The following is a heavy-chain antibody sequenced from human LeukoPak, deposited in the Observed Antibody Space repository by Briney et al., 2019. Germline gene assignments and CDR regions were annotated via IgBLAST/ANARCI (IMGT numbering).Heavy chain of an antibody. J-gene: IGHJ4*02. CDR2: IYHSGST. Sequence: SETLSLTCTVSGGSISSSFYYWGWIRQPPGKGLEWIGSIYHSGSTYYNPSLKSRVTISVDTSKNQFSLKLSSVTAADTAVYYCARGGKYSYGATDYWGQGTLVTVSS. CDR3: ARGGKYSYGATDY. V-gene: IGHV4-39*07. CDR1: GGSISSSFYY. D-gene: IGHD5-18*01.